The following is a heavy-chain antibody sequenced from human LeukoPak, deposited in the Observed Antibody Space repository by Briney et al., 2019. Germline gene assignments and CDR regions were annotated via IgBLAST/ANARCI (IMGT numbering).Heavy chain of an antibody. CDR3: ARRSYGLLYFDY. V-gene: IGHV4-39*01. J-gene: IGHJ4*02. D-gene: IGHD5-18*01. Sequence: SETLSLTCTVSGGSISSSSYYWGWIRQPRGKGLEWIGSIYYSGSTYYNPSLKSRVTISVDTSKNQFSLKLSSVTAADTAVYYCARRSYGLLYFDYWGQGTLVTVSS. CDR1: GGSISSSSYY. CDR2: IYYSGST.